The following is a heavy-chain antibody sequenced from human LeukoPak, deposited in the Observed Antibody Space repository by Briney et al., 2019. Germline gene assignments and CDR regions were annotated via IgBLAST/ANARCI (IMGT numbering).Heavy chain of an antibody. CDR1: GYIFANYW. V-gene: IGHV5-51*01. D-gene: IGHD3-22*01. CDR3: ARFAYGSDYFPGHY. J-gene: IGHJ4*02. CDR2: VYPGDSNT. Sequence: GASLQISCKGSGYIFANYWIGWVRQMPGKGLEWMGIVYPGDSNTKYSPSFQGQVTISADRSITTAYLQWSSLKASDTAMYFCARFAYGSDYFPGHYWGQGTRVTVSS.